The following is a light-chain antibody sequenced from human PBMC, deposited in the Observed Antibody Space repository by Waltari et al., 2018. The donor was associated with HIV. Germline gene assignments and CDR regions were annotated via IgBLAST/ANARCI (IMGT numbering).Light chain of an antibody. CDR1: STDIGSSDL. J-gene: IGLJ2*01. CDR2: GVT. V-gene: IGLV2-23*02. CDR3: CSYAGGITHVL. Sequence: QSALTPPDSLSGSPGQSITISCSGMSTDIGSSDLVSWYHQHPGKAPKLMIYGVTKRPSGVSNRFSGSKSGNTASLTIAGLQAEDEADYHCCSYAGGITHVLFGGGTKLTVL.